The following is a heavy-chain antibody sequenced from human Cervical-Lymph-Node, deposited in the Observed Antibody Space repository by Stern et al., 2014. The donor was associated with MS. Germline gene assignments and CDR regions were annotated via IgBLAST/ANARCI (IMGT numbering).Heavy chain of an antibody. CDR1: GFTFSNYG. Sequence: VQLVESGGPVVQPGRSLRLSCAASGFTFSNYGMHWVRQAPGKGLEWLAVIWYDGNKKYYAASVKGRFTISRDNSKNTLFLQMSSLTAEDTALYYCARGNWNYEGMGYWGQGTLVTVSS. V-gene: IGHV3-33*01. CDR2: IWYDGNKK. CDR3: ARGNWNYEGMGY. D-gene: IGHD1-7*01. J-gene: IGHJ4*02.